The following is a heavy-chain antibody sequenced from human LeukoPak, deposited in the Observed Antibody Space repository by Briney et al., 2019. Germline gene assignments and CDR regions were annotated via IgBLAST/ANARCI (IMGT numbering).Heavy chain of an antibody. Sequence: GGSLRLSCAASGFTFSSYSMNWVRQAPGKGLEWVSSISSSSSYMYYADSVKGRFTISRDNSKNSLYLQMNSLRAEDTALYYCAKDSAYSSSWYPNYYYYMGVWGKGTTVTVSS. CDR3: AKDSAYSSSWYPNYYYYMGV. CDR1: GFTFSSYS. V-gene: IGHV3-21*04. J-gene: IGHJ6*03. D-gene: IGHD6-13*01. CDR2: ISSSSSYM.